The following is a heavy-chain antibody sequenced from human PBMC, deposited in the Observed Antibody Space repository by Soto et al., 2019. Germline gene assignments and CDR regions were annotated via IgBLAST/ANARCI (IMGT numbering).Heavy chain of an antibody. Sequence: EVQLVESGGGLVQPGGSLRLSCEASGFTFRNYDMHWVRQGTGKGLEWVSGISAAGDPDYADSVEGRFAISREHAQNSFFLQMNSLRVRDPVVYYCDRTDRDFYGLDVWAQGTTVIVSS. V-gene: IGHV3-13*05. CDR1: GFTFRNYD. J-gene: IGHJ6*02. CDR3: DRTDRDFYGLDV. CDR2: ISAAGDP.